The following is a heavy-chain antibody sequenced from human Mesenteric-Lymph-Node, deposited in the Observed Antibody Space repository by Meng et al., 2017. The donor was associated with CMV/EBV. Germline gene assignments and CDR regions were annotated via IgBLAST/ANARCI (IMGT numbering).Heavy chain of an antibody. Sequence: KVSCKASGGTSSSYAVRWVPQAPGQGLEWSGGIIPVFGTTHYARKFQGRVTITTDESTGPAYMEVNRLRSEDTAVYYCARDVYQRVARRWSYYGMDVWGQGTTVTVSS. CDR1: GGTSSSYA. CDR2: IIPVFGTT. V-gene: IGHV1-69*05. CDR3: ARDVYQRVARRWSYYGMDV. D-gene: IGHD5/OR15-5a*01. J-gene: IGHJ6*02.